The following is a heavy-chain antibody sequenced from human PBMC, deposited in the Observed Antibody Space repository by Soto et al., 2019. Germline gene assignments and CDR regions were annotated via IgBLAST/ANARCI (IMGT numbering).Heavy chain of an antibody. D-gene: IGHD2-21*02. CDR3: ARLGVVVTAILSRGLETSGRVYNWFDP. CDR2: IYYSGST. V-gene: IGHV4-39*01. CDR1: GGSISSSSYY. Sequence: QLQLQESGPGLVKPSETLSLTCTVSGGSISSSSYYWGWIRQPPGKGLEWIGSIYYSGSTYYNPSLKSRVTISVDTSKNQFSLKLSSVTAADTAVYYCARLGVVVTAILSRGLETSGRVYNWFDPWGQGTLVTVSS. J-gene: IGHJ5*02.